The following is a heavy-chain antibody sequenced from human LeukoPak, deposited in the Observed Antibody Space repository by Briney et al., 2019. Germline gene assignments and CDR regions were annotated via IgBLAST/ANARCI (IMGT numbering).Heavy chain of an antibody. Sequence: GGSLRLSCAASGFTFSSYGMHWVRQAPGKGLEWVAVISYDGSNKYYADSVKGRFTISRDNAKNSLYLQMNSLRAEDTALYHCARDADILTDENAFDIWGQGTMVTVSS. CDR2: ISYDGSNK. CDR3: ARDADILTDENAFDI. D-gene: IGHD3-9*01. J-gene: IGHJ3*02. CDR1: GFTFSSYG. V-gene: IGHV3-30*03.